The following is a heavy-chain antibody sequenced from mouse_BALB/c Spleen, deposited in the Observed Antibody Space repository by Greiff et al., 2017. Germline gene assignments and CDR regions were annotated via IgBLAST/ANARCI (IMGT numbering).Heavy chain of an antibody. Sequence: QVQLQQPGAELVKPGASVKLSCKASGYTFTSYWMHWVKQRPGQGLEWIGEIDPSDSYTNYNQKFKGKATLTVDKSSSTAYMQLSSLTSEDSAVYYCARPPEEDAYYGNSVAYWGQGTLVTVSA. J-gene: IGHJ3*01. CDR2: IDPSDSYT. D-gene: IGHD2-10*01. CDR1: GYTFTSYW. V-gene: IGHV1-69*02. CDR3: ARPPEEDAYYGNSVAY.